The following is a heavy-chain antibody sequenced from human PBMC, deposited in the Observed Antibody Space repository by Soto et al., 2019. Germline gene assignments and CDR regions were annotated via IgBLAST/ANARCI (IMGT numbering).Heavy chain of an antibody. CDR2: TRNKANSYTT. CDR3: ARGGGAYSGYDYGMDV. CDR1: GFTFSDHY. V-gene: IGHV3-72*01. J-gene: IGHJ6*02. Sequence: EVQLVESGGGLVQPGGSLRLSCAASGFTFSDHYMDWVRQAPGKGLEWVGRTRNKANSYTTEYAASVKGRFTISRDDSEASLYLQMNRLKTEETAVYYCARGGGAYSGYDYGMDVWGQGTTVTVS. D-gene: IGHD1-26*01.